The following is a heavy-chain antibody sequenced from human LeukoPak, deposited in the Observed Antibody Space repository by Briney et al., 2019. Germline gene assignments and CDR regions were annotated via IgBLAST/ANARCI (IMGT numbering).Heavy chain of an antibody. V-gene: IGHV3-43*01. CDR3: VKGPTIPPYYSSGNYYETKAQFDY. J-gene: IGHJ4*02. CDR2: ISRNGAAT. Sequence: GGSLRLSCEASGFTFGDYNMHWVRQAPGQGLEWVSLISRNGAATKYADSVRGRFTVSRDNSKSSLYLQMNSLSPEDTAFYYCVKGPTIPPYYSSGNYYETKAQFDYWGQGTLVTVSS. CDR1: GFTFGDYN. D-gene: IGHD3-3*01.